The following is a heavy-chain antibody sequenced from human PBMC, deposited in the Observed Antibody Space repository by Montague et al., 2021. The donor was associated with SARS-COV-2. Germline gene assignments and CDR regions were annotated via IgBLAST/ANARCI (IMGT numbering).Heavy chain of an antibody. CDR1: GGSFSGYY. CDR3: ARFPASYYYDSKAAPATPDAFDI. D-gene: IGHD3-22*01. Sequence: SETLSLTCAVYGGSFSGYYWGWIRQPPGKGLEWIGSIYYSGSTYYNPSLKSRVTISVDTSKNQFSLKLSSVTAADTAVYYCARFPASYYYDSKAAPATPDAFDIWGQGTTVTVSS. CDR2: IYYSGST. V-gene: IGHV4-39*01. J-gene: IGHJ3*02.